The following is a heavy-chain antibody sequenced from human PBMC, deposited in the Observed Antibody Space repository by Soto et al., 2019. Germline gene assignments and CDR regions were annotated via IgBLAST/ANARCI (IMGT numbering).Heavy chain of an antibody. D-gene: IGHD1-1*01. Sequence: TLSLTCAVSGGSISSGGYSWSWIRQPPGKGLEWIGYIYHSGSTYYNPSRKSRVTISVDRSKNQFSLKLSSVTAADTAVYYCARYIKYYGMDVWGQGTTVTVSS. J-gene: IGHJ6*02. CDR1: GGSISSGGYS. V-gene: IGHV4-30-2*01. CDR2: IYHSGST. CDR3: ARYIKYYGMDV.